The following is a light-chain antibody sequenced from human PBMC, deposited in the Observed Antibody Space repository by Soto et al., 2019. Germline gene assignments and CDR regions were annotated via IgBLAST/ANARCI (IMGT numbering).Light chain of an antibody. CDR2: GAS. Sequence: EIVLTQSPGTLSLSPGERATLSCRASQSVSSTYLAWYQQQPGQAPRLLIYGASTRATGIPDRFSGSGSGTDFTLTIARLEPGDFAVYYCQQYGNSPQTFGQGTKVDIK. CDR1: QSVSSTY. J-gene: IGKJ1*01. V-gene: IGKV3-20*01. CDR3: QQYGNSPQT.